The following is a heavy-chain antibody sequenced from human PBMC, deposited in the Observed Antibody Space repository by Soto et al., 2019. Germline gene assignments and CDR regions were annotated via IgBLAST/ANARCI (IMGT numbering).Heavy chain of an antibody. Sequence: GSLRLSCAASGFTFSSYSMNWVRQAPGKGLEWVSYISSSSSTIYYADSVKGRFTISRDNAKNSLYLQMNSLRDEDTAVYYCAREIPSRGAGWFDPWGQGTLVTVSS. CDR1: GFTFSSYS. J-gene: IGHJ5*02. CDR3: AREIPSRGAGWFDP. V-gene: IGHV3-48*02. CDR2: ISSSSSTI. D-gene: IGHD3-10*01.